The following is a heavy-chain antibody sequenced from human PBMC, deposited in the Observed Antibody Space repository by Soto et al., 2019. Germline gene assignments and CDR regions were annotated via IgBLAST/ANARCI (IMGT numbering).Heavy chain of an antibody. J-gene: IGHJ4*02. D-gene: IGHD3-3*01. CDR2: ISNDGNHE. V-gene: IGHV3-30*18. CDR3: AKTITTFGGSSTGRGALFDY. Sequence: QVQLVESGGGVVQPGRSLRLSCAASGFTFSAFGMHWVRQAPGKGLEWVAVISNDGNHEYYADSVKGRFSISRDNSKNTFYLQMNSLSSEDTAVYFCAKTITTFGGSSTGRGALFDYWGQGILVTVSS. CDR1: GFTFSAFG.